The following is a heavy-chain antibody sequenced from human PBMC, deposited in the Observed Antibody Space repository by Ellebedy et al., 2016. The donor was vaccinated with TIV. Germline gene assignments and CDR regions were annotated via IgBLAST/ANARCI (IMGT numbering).Heavy chain of an antibody. CDR3: ARRGSYGDYAVQVNPWLDS. Sequence: PGGSLRLSCIASGFSFRSYWMTWVRQAPGKGLEWVANIYQDGSERFYLDSVKGRFTVSRDNAKNSLYLQMNSLRAEDTAVYFCARRGSYGDYAVQVNPWLDSWGQGTLVAVSP. J-gene: IGHJ5*01. CDR2: IYQDGSER. CDR1: GFSFRSYW. V-gene: IGHV3-7*01. D-gene: IGHD4-17*01.